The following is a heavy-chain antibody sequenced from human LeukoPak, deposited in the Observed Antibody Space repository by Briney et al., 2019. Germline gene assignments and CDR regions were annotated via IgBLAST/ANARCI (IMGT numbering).Heavy chain of an antibody. D-gene: IGHD3-10*01. CDR2: FDPEDGET. CDR3: ATGREKNYYGSGSNYFDY. CDR1: GYTLTELS. Sequence: ASVKVSCKVSGYTLTELSMHWVRQAPGKGLEWMGGFDPEDGETIYAQKFQGRVTMTEDTSTDTAYTELSSLRSEDTAVYYCATGREKNYYGSGSNYFDYWGQGTLVTVSS. J-gene: IGHJ4*02. V-gene: IGHV1-24*01.